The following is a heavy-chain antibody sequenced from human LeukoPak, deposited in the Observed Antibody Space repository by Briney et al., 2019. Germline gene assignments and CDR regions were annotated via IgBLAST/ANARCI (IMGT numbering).Heavy chain of an antibody. CDR2: ISYDGSNK. V-gene: IGHV3-30*03. J-gene: IGHJ6*02. D-gene: IGHD5-12*01. CDR3: ARALVVATISQTYYYGMDV. Sequence: GGSLRLSCAASGFTFSSYGMHWVRQAPGKGLEWVAVISYDGSNKYYADSVKGRFTISRDNSKNTLYLQMNSLRAEDTAVYYCARALVVATISQTYYYGMDVWGQGTTVTVSS. CDR1: GFTFSSYG.